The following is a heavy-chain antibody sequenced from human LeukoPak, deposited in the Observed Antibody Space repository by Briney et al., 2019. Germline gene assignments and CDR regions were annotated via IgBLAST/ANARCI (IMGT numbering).Heavy chain of an antibody. CDR1: GGTFSSYA. V-gene: IGHV1-69*13. CDR3: ARQALAVAGMNWFDP. CDR2: IFPIFGTA. Sequence: ASVKVSCKACGGTFSSYAISWVRQAPGQGLEWMGGIFPIFGTANFAQKFQGRVTITADESTSTAYMELSSLRSEDTAVYYCARQALAVAGMNWFDPWGQGTLVTVSS. J-gene: IGHJ5*02. D-gene: IGHD6-19*01.